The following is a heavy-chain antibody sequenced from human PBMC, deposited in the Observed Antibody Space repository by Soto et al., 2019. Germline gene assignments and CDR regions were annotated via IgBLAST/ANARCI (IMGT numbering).Heavy chain of an antibody. CDR3: ARGSWDDVTGHYYMDV. Sequence: SQTLSLTCDISGDSVSSNSAAWNWIRQTPSRGLEWLGRTYYRSKRYFNYAVSVKSRITVNPDTSNNQFSLQLNSVTPEDTAVYYCARGSWDDVTGHYYMDVWGKGTTVTVSS. CDR1: GDSVSSNSAA. CDR2: TYYRSKRYF. J-gene: IGHJ6*03. V-gene: IGHV6-1*01. D-gene: IGHD1-1*01.